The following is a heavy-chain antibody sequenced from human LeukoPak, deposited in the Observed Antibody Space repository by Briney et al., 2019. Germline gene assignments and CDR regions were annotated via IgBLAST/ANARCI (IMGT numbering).Heavy chain of an antibody. Sequence: PGGSLRLPCAASGFTFSSYSLNWVRQAPGKGLEWVSSISSSSSYIYYADSVKGRFTISRDNAKNSLYLQMNSLTTEDTALYYCAKARWEPNFDYWGQGTLVTVSS. CDR2: ISSSSSYI. CDR1: GFTFSSYS. CDR3: AKARWEPNFDY. V-gene: IGHV3-21*04. D-gene: IGHD1-26*01. J-gene: IGHJ4*02.